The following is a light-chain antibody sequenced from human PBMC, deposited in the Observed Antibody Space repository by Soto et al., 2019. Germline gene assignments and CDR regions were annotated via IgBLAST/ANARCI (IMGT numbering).Light chain of an antibody. J-gene: IGKJ1*01. V-gene: IGKV1-39*01. CDR1: QSISSY. Sequence: DIQMTQSPSSLSASVGDRVTITFRSSQSISSYLNLYQQKPGKAPKLLIYAASSLQSGVPSRFSGSGSGTDFTLTISSLQPEDFATYYCQQSYSTPPATFGQGTKVDIK. CDR2: AAS. CDR3: QQSYSTPPAT.